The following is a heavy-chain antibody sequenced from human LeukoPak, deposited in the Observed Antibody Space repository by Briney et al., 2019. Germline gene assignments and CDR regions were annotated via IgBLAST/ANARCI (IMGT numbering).Heavy chain of an antibody. V-gene: IGHV3-66*01. Sequence: PGGSLRLSCAASGFSVGSNFMSWVRQAPGKGLEWVSVIYSGGDTYYADSVKDRFTISRDNSKNTLYLQMNNLRAEDTAVYYCAKDSRHLSSTRGGLKESRGGFSDYWGQGTLVTVSS. CDR1: GFSVGSNF. D-gene: IGHD6-13*01. CDR3: AKDSRHLSSTRGGLKESRGGFSDY. CDR2: IYSGGDT. J-gene: IGHJ4*02.